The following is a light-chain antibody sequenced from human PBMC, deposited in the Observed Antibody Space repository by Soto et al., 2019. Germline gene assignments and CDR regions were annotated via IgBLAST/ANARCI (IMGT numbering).Light chain of an antibody. Sequence: EIVMTQSPATLSVSPGERATLSCRARQSVSSNLAWYQQKPGQAPRLLIYGASTRATGIPARFSGSGSGTELSLTISGLQSEDFAVYYCQQYNNWLTFGGGTTVEIK. V-gene: IGKV3-15*01. CDR2: GAS. CDR1: QSVSSN. J-gene: IGKJ4*01. CDR3: QQYNNWLT.